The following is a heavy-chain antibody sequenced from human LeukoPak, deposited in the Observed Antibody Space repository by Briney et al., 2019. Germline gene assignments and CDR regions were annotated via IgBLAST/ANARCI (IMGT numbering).Heavy chain of an antibody. Sequence: ASVKVSCKASGGTLSSYAISWVRQAPGQGLEWMGGIIPIFDTANYAQKFQGRVTITADESTSTAYIELSSLRSEDTAVYYCASQSPSDSSGWYGGAFDIWGQGKMVTVSS. CDR2: IIPIFDTA. V-gene: IGHV1-69*13. CDR1: GGTLSSYA. D-gene: IGHD6-19*01. J-gene: IGHJ3*02. CDR3: ASQSPSDSSGWYGGAFDI.